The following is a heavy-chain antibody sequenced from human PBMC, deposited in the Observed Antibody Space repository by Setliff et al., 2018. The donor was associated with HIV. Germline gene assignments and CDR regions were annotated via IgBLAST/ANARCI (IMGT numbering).Heavy chain of an antibody. CDR2: IYYTGST. D-gene: IGHD6-13*01. J-gene: IGHJ6*03. Sequence: SETLSLTCTVSGASISSSSHHWAWIRQPPGKGLEYIGNIYYTGSTHHNPSLESRVATSVDTSKNQFSLKVNSVTAADTAVYYCARGARLLAGYSDRWDYYYMAVWGKGTTVTVSS. V-gene: IGHV4-39*01. CDR1: GASISSSSHH. CDR3: ARGARLLAGYSDRWDYYYMAV.